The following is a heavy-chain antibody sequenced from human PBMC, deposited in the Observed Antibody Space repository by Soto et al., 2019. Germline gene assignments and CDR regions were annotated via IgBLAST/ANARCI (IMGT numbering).Heavy chain of an antibody. CDR3: AKELGDYYYYGMDV. CDR2: ISYDGSNK. D-gene: IGHD4-17*01. CDR1: GFTFSSYG. J-gene: IGHJ6*02. V-gene: IGHV3-30*18. Sequence: GGSLRLSCAASGFTFSSYGMHWVRQAPGKGLEWVAVISYDGSNKYYADSVKGRFTISRDNSKNTLYLQMNSLRAEDTAVYYCAKELGDYYYYGMDVWGQGTTVTVSS.